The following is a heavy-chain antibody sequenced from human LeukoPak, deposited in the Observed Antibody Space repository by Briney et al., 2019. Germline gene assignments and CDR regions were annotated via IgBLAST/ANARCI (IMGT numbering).Heavy chain of an antibody. J-gene: IGHJ4*02. Sequence: KPSETLSLTCTVSGGSISSYYWSWIRQPPGKGLEWIGYIYYSGSTNYNPSLKSRVTISVDTSKNQFSLKLSSVTAADTAVYYCARSVLPPYYFDYWGQGALVIVSS. CDR3: ARSVLPPYYFDY. V-gene: IGHV4-59*01. CDR1: GGSISSYY. D-gene: IGHD2/OR15-2a*01. CDR2: IYYSGST.